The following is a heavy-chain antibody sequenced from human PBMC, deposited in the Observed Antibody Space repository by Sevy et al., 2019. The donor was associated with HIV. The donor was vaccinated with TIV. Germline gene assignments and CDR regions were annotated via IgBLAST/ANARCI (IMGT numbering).Heavy chain of an antibody. CDR1: GGSISSSSYY. D-gene: IGHD3-3*01. J-gene: IGHJ5*02. CDR2: IYYSGST. V-gene: IGHV4-39*01. Sequence: SETLSLTCTVSGGSISSSSYYWGWIRQPPGKGLEWIGSIYYSGSTYYNPSLKSRVTISVDTSKNQFSLKLSSVTAADTAVYYCARRPYDFWSGYPLVNWFDPWGQGTLVTVSS. CDR3: ARRPYDFWSGYPLVNWFDP.